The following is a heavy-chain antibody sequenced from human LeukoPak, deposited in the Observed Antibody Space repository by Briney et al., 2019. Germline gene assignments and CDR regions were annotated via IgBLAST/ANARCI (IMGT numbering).Heavy chain of an antibody. Sequence: GGSLRLSCAASGFTFSSYWMHWVRQAPGKGLVWVSRIDRDGSRINYANSVKGRFSISRDNGKNTLFLQMNSLRAEDAAVYYCVRGNDYGGPHYWGQGTLVTVSS. V-gene: IGHV3-74*01. D-gene: IGHD4-23*01. J-gene: IGHJ4*02. CDR1: GFTFSSYW. CDR3: VRGNDYGGPHY. CDR2: IDRDGSRI.